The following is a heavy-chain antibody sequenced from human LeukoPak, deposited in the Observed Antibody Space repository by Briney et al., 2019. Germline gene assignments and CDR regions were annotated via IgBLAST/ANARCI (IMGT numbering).Heavy chain of an antibody. D-gene: IGHD6-13*01. J-gene: IGHJ6*02. CDR2: ISSSSSTI. CDR3: AREGIAAGNPLGMDV. V-gene: IGHV3-48*04. Sequence: GGSLRLSCAASGFTFSSYSMNWVRQAPGKGLEWVSYISSSSSTIYYADSVKGRFTISRDNAKNSLYLQMNSLRAEDTAVYYCAREGIAAGNPLGMDVWGQGTTVTVSS. CDR1: GFTFSSYS.